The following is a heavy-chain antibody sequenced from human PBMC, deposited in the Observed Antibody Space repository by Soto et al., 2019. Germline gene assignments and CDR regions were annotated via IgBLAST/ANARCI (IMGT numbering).Heavy chain of an antibody. D-gene: IGHD3-22*01. CDR1: GFTFSSYG. CDR3: AKDPYYYDSSGPPLGMDV. J-gene: IGHJ6*02. Sequence: GGSLRLSCAASGFTFSSYGMHWVRQAPGKGLEWVAVISYDGSNKYYADSVKGRFTISRDNSKNTLYLQMNSLRAEDTAVDYCAKDPYYYDSSGPPLGMDVWGQGTTVTVSS. V-gene: IGHV3-30*18. CDR2: ISYDGSNK.